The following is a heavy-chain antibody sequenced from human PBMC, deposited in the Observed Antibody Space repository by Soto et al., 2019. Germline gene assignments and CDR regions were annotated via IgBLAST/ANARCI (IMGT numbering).Heavy chain of an antibody. D-gene: IGHD3-22*01. Sequence: GASVKVSCKASGYTFTSYYMHWVRQAPGQGLEWMGIINPSGGSTSYAQKFQGRVTMTRDTSTSTVYMELSSLRSEDTAVYYCARDHHYYDSSGYFPFWGQGTMVTVSS. CDR3: ARDHHYYDSSGYFPF. J-gene: IGHJ3*01. CDR1: GYTFTSYY. V-gene: IGHV1-46*01. CDR2: INPSGGST.